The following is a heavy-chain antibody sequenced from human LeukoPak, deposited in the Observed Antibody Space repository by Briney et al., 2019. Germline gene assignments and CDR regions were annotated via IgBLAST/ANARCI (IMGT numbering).Heavy chain of an antibody. CDR1: GGSISSSSYY. D-gene: IGHD5-18*01. Sequence: SETLSLTCTVSGGSISSSSYYWGWIRQPSGKGLEWIGSIYYSGSTYYNPSLKSRVTISVDTSKNQFSLKLSSVTAADTAVYYCGGSAMITPWFFDYWGQGTLVTVSS. CDR2: IYYSGST. CDR3: GGSAMITPWFFDY. J-gene: IGHJ4*02. V-gene: IGHV4-39*07.